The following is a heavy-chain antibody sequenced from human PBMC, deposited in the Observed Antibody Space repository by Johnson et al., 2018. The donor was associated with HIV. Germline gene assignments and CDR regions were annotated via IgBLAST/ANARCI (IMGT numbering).Heavy chain of an antibody. D-gene: IGHD3-22*01. Sequence: VQLVESGGGVVQPGRSLRLSCAASGFTFSSYAMSWVRQAPGKGLEWVSAISGSGGSTYYADSVKGRFTISRDNSKNTLYLQMNSLRAEDTALYYCARDISSGYHAFDIWGQGTMVTVSS. J-gene: IGHJ3*02. CDR1: GFTFSSYA. V-gene: IGHV3-23*04. CDR3: ARDISSGYHAFDI. CDR2: ISGSGGST.